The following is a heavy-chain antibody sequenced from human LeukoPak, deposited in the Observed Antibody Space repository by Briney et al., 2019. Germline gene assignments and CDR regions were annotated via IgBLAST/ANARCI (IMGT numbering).Heavy chain of an antibody. CDR2: ISYDGSNK. CDR3: ARGPQIRIAAAGMDFDY. Sequence: GGSLRLSCAASGFTFSSYAMHWVRQAPGKGLEWVAVISYDGSNKYYADSVKGRFTISRGNSKNTLYLQMNSLRAEDTAVYYCARGPQIRIAAAGMDFDYRGQGTLVTVSS. J-gene: IGHJ4*02. CDR1: GFTFSSYA. D-gene: IGHD6-13*01. V-gene: IGHV3-30*04.